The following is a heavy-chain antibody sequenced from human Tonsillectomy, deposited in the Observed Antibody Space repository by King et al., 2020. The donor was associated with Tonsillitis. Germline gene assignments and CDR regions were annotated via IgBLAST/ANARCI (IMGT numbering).Heavy chain of an antibody. CDR2: IYSGGST. D-gene: IGHD3-10*01. V-gene: IGHV3-53*01. Sequence: VQLVESGGGLIQPGGSLRLSCAASGFTVSSNYMSWVRQAPGKGLEWVSVIYSGGSTYSADPVKGGFTISSNNSKNTLYLQMNSLRAEDTAMYYCARVKLWRLDYWGQGTLVTVSS. CDR1: GFTVSSNY. CDR3: ARVKLWRLDY. J-gene: IGHJ4*02.